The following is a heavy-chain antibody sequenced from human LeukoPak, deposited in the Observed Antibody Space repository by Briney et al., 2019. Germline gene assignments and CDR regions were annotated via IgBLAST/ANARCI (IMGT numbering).Heavy chain of an antibody. CDR2: IYYSGST. Sequence: EPSETLSLTCTVSGGSISSGGYYWSWIRQHPGKGLEWIGYIYYSGSTYYNPSLKSRVTISVDTSKNQFSLKLSSVTAADTAVYYCARGYRRYYFDYWGQGTLVTVSS. J-gene: IGHJ4*02. CDR3: ARGYRRYYFDY. CDR1: GGSISSGGYY. D-gene: IGHD5-12*01. V-gene: IGHV4-31*03.